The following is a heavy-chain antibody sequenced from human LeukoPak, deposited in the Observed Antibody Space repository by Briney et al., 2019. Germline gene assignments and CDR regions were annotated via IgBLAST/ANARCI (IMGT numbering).Heavy chain of an antibody. CDR3: ARTDSSGWYVFDY. J-gene: IGHJ4*02. Sequence: PSETLSLTCTVSGGSISSYYRSWIRQPPGKGLEWIGHIHYSGSTNHNPSLKSRVTISVDTSKNQFSLKLSSVTAADTAVYYCARTDSSGWYVFDYWGQGTLVTVSS. D-gene: IGHD6-19*01. CDR1: GGSISSYY. CDR2: IHYSGST. V-gene: IGHV4-59*01.